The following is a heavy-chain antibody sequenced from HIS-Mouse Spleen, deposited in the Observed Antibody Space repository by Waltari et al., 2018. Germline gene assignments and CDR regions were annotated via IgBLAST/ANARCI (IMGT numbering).Heavy chain of an antibody. D-gene: IGHD6-13*01. CDR3: AREIPYSSSWYDWYFDL. V-gene: IGHV4-39*07. CDR2: IYYSGST. CDR1: GGSIRSSSYY. Sequence: QLQVQESVPGLVKPSDTLSLPFTVSGGSIRSSSYYCGWTRQPPGKGLEWIGSIYYSGSTYYNPALKRRVTISVDTSKNQFSLKLSSVTAADTAVYYCAREIPYSSSWYDWYFDLWGRGTLVTVSS. J-gene: IGHJ2*01.